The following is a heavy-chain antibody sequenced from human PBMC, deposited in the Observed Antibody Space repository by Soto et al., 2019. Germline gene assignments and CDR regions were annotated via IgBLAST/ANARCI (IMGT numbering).Heavy chain of an antibody. J-gene: IGHJ6*02. CDR2: ISWDGGST. CDR1: GFTFDDYT. CDR3: AKDLVHGETYLVSGRPVVPGVEYYYGMDV. Sequence: PGGSLRLSCAASGFTFDDYTMHWVRQAPGKGLEWVSLISWDGGSTYYADSVKGRFTISRDNSKNSLYLQMNSLRTEDTALYYCAKDLVHGETYLVSGRPVVPGVEYYYGMDVWGQGTTVTVSS. D-gene: IGHD1-1*01. V-gene: IGHV3-43*01.